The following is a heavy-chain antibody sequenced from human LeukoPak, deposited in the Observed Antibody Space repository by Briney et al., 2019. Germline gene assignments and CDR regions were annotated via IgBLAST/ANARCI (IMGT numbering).Heavy chain of an antibody. D-gene: IGHD3-10*01. CDR3: AKVFEVRGARRPKDY. CDR2: ISSSSSYI. J-gene: IGHJ4*02. CDR1: GFTFSSYS. Sequence: GGSLRLSCGASGFTFSSYSMNWVRQAPGKGPEWVSSISSSSSYIYYADSVKGRFTVSRDNSKNTLFLQMNSLRIEDTAVYYCAKVFEVRGARRPKDYWGQGTLVTVSS. V-gene: IGHV3-21*01.